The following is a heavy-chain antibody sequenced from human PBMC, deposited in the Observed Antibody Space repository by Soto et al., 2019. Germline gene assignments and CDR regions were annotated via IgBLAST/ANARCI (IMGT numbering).Heavy chain of an antibody. CDR1: GFTFSSYW. CDR3: ARVSGNYLPFDY. Sequence: GGSLRLSCAVSGFTFSSYWMHWVRQAPGKGLVWVSRIYTDGSITNYADSVKGRFTISRDNAKNTLYLQMHSLRAEDTAVYYCARVSGNYLPFDYWGQGTLVTVSS. J-gene: IGHJ4*02. V-gene: IGHV3-74*01. D-gene: IGHD1-26*01. CDR2: IYTDGSIT.